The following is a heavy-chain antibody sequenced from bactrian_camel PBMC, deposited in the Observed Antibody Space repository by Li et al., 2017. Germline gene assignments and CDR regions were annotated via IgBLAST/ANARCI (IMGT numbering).Heavy chain of an antibody. Sequence: QLVESGGGLVQPGGSLTLSCAASGFTFSTVDMSWVRQSPGKGLEWVSAVHSGSADTYYADSVKGRFTISRDNTKNKLTLQMYNLESEDTAVYYCVVVKQRTTTGWPLSFSYWGQGTQVTVS. CDR3: VVVKQRTTTGWPLSFSY. CDR2: VHSGSADT. D-gene: IGHD5*01. CDR1: GFTFSTVD. V-gene: IGHV3S40*01. J-gene: IGHJ4*01.